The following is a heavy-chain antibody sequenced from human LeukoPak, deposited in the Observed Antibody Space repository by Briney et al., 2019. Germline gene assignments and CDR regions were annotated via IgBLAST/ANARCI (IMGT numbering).Heavy chain of an antibody. J-gene: IGHJ6*03. CDR1: GGTFSSYA. D-gene: IGHD5-18*01. CDR3: ARGRYSYGPYYYMDV. V-gene: IGHV1-69*01. CDR2: IIPIFGTA. Sequence: ASVKVSCKASGGTFSSYAISWVRQAPGQGLEWMGGIIPIFGTANYAQKFQGRVTITADESTSTAYMELSSLRSEDTAVYYCARGRYSYGPYYYMDVWGKGTTVTVSS.